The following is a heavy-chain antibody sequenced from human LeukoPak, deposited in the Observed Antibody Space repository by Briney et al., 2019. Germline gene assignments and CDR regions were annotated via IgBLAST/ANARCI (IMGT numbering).Heavy chain of an antibody. V-gene: IGHV1-69*04. J-gene: IGHJ4*02. CDR2: IIPILGIA. CDR1: GGTFSSYA. Sequence: ASVKVSCKASGGTFSSYAISWVRQAPGQGLEWMGRIIPILGIANYAQKFQGRVTITADKSTSTAYMELSSLRSEDTAVYYCARGGIGAAHFYYWGQGTLVTVSS. CDR3: ARGGIGAAHFYY. D-gene: IGHD6-6*01.